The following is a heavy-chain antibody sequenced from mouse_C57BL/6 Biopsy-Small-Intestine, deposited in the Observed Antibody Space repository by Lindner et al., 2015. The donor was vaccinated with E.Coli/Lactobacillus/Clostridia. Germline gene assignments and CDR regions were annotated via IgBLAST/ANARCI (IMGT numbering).Heavy chain of an antibody. CDR2: IDSGSTTI. Sequence: VQLQESGGGLVKPGGSLKLSCAASGFTFSDYGMHWVRQAPEKGLEWVAYIDSGSTTIYYADTLKGRFTISRDNAKNTLFLQMTSLRSEDTAMYYCSRGTGRGFDYWGQGTPLTVSS. D-gene: IGHD4-1*01. V-gene: IGHV5-17*01. CDR3: SRGTGRGFDY. CDR1: GFTFSDYG. J-gene: IGHJ2*01.